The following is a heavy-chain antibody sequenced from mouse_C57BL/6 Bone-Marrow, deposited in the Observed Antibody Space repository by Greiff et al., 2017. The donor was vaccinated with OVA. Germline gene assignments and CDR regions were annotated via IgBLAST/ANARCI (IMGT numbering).Heavy chain of an antibody. D-gene: IGHD5-1*01. CDR3: ARVGYLPYAMDY. V-gene: IGHV5-4*01. CDR1: GFTFSSYA. CDR2: ISDGGSYT. J-gene: IGHJ4*01. Sequence: EVQRVESGGGLVKPGGSLKLSCAASGFTFSSYAMSWVRQTPEKRLEWVATISDGGSYTYYPDNVKGRFTISRDNAKNNLYLQMSHLKSEDTAMYYCARVGYLPYAMDYWGQGTSVTVST.